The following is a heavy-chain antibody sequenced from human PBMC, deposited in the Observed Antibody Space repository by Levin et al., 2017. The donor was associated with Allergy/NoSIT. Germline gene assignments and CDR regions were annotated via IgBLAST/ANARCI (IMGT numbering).Heavy chain of an antibody. J-gene: IGHJ5*02. Sequence: PGESLKISCKASGYTFTSYGISWVRQAPGQGLEWMGWISAYNGNTNYAQKLQGRVTMTTDTSTSTAYMELRSLRSDDTAVYYCARGVTMVRGVMALGWFDPWGQGTLVTVSS. CDR3: ARGVTMVRGVMALGWFDP. CDR1: GYTFTSYG. D-gene: IGHD3-10*01. CDR2: ISAYNGNT. V-gene: IGHV1-18*01.